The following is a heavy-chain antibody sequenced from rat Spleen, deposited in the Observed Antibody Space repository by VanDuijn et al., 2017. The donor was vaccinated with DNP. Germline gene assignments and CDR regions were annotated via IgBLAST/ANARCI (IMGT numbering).Heavy chain of an antibody. Sequence: EVQLQESGPGLLRPSQSLSLTCSVTGYSITSSSRWNWIREFPGNKLEWMGSVNSAGTTNYNPSLKSRISITRDTSKNQLFLQVNSVTTEDTATYYCARWPGYNPPYAMDAWGQGTSVTVSS. CDR1: GYSITSSSR. CDR2: VNSAGTT. CDR3: ARWPGYNPPYAMDA. V-gene: IGHV3-3*01. J-gene: IGHJ4*01. D-gene: IGHD1-4*01.